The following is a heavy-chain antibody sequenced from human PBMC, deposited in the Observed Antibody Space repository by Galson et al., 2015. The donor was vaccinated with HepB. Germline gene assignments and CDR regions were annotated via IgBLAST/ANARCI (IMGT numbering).Heavy chain of an antibody. V-gene: IGHV1-8*01. CDR3: ARLYCSGGSCYSGRNYYYYGMDV. J-gene: IGHJ6*02. CDR1: GYTFTSYD. Sequence: SVKVSCKASGYTFTSYDINWVRQATGHGLEWMGWMKPNSGNTGYAQKFQGRVTMTRNTSISTAYMELSSLRSEDTAVYYCARLYCSGGSCYSGRNYYYYGMDVWGQGSTGTVSS. CDR2: MKPNSGNT. D-gene: IGHD2-15*01.